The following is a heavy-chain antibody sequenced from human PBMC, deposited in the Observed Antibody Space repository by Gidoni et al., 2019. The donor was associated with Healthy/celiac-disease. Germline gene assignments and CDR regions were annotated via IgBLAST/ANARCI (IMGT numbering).Heavy chain of an antibody. D-gene: IGHD3-22*01. CDR1: GFSLSTRGVG. V-gene: IGHV2-5*02. J-gene: IGHJ6*02. Sequence: QITLKESGPTLVKPTQTLTLTCTFSGFSLSTRGVGVGWNRQPPGKALEWLALIYWDDDKRYSPSLKSRLTITKDTSKNQVVLTMTNMDPVDTATYYCARSYYYDSSGYYLLYYYYGMDVWGQGTTVTVSS. CDR2: IYWDDDK. CDR3: ARSYYYDSSGYYLLYYYYGMDV.